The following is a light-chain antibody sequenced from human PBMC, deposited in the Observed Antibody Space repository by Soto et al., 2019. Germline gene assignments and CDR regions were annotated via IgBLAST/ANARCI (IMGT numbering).Light chain of an antibody. V-gene: IGKV3-15*01. J-gene: IGKJ1*01. CDR3: QQYNNWPRT. CDR1: QSVGSN. CDR2: GAS. Sequence: EIVLTHSPATLSLSRVERATLSCRASQSVGSNLAWYQQKPGQAPRLLIYGASTRATDIASRFSGRGSGTEFTLTVSSLQSEDSAVYYCQQYNNWPRTFGQGTKVDI.